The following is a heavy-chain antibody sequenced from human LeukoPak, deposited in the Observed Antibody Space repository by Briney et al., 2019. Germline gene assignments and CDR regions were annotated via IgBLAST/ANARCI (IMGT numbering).Heavy chain of an antibody. V-gene: IGHV1-8*03. J-gene: IGHJ5*02. CDR2: MNPNSGNT. CDR3: ARGGEYSGSYYDWFDP. CDR1: GYTFTSYD. D-gene: IGHD1-26*01. Sequence: GASVKVSCKASGYTFTSYDINWVRQATGQGLDWMGWMNPNSGNTGYAQKFQGRVTITRNTSISTAYMELSSLRSEDTAVYYCARGGEYSGSYYDWFDPWGQGTLVTVSS.